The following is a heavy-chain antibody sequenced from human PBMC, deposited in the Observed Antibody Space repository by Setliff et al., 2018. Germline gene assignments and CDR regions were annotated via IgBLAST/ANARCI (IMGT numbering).Heavy chain of an antibody. Sequence: SETLSLTCAVYGGSFSGYYWSWIRQPPGKGLERIGEINHSGSTNYNPSLKSRVTISVDTSKNQFSLKLSSATAADTAVYYCARGFSGGSYDAFDIWGQGTMVTVSS. J-gene: IGHJ3*02. V-gene: IGHV4-34*01. CDR3: ARGFSGGSYDAFDI. CDR1: GGSFSGYY. D-gene: IGHD2-15*01. CDR2: INHSGST.